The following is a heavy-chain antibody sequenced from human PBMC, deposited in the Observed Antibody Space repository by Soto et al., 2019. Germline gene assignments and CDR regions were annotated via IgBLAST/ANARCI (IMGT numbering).Heavy chain of an antibody. J-gene: IGHJ3*02. Sequence: SQTLSLTCAISGDSVSSNSAAWNWIRQSPSRGLERQGRTYYRSKWYNDYAVSVKSRININPDTSKNQFSLQLNSVTPEDKAVEYCASAAGDRDAFENWGQGTMVTVSS. CDR1: GDSVSSNSAA. CDR2: TYYRSKWYN. V-gene: IGHV6-1*01. CDR3: ASAAGDRDAFEN. D-gene: IGHD7-27*01.